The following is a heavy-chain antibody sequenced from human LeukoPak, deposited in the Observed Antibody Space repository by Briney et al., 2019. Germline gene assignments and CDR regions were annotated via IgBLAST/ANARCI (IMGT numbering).Heavy chain of an antibody. Sequence: TLSLTCTVSGGSISSGSYYWSWIRQPAGKGLEWIGRIYTSGSTNYNPSLKSRVTISVDTSKNQFSLKLSSVTAADTAVYYSAREGYCSGGSCYSTPYWGQGTLVTVSS. CDR1: GGSISSGSYY. CDR2: IYTSGST. D-gene: IGHD2-15*01. CDR3: AREGYCSGGSCYSTPY. J-gene: IGHJ4*02. V-gene: IGHV4-61*02.